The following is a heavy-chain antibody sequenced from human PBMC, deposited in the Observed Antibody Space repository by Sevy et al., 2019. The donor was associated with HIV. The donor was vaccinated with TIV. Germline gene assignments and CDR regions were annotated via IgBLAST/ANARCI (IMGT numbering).Heavy chain of an antibody. J-gene: IGHJ4*02. CDR1: GGSITSLY. CDR3: AGGNAWGRGYS. CDR2: IYYNGHI. Sequence: QSQTLSLTCTVSGGSITSLYWNWIRQPPGKGLEWIANIYYNGHINYNPSLKSRVTLSLDTSKDQFSLRLSSVTAADTAMYYCAGGNAWGRGYSWGQGTLVTVSS. V-gene: IGHV4-59*08. D-gene: IGHD1-26*01.